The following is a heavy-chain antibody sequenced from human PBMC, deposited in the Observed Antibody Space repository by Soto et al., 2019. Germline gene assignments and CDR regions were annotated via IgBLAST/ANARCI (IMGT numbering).Heavy chain of an antibody. V-gene: IGHV3-48*02. J-gene: IGHJ4*02. CDR2: ISGSGDTK. CDR1: GFTFSSCS. D-gene: IGHD2-8*01. CDR3: AKYCSSDVCFDY. Sequence: GGSLRLSCSSSGFTFSSCSMNWVRQAPGKGLEWVSFISGSGDTKYYADSVKGRFTISRDNAKNSLYLQMSSLRDEDTAVYYCAKYCSSDVCFDYWGQGTLVTVSS.